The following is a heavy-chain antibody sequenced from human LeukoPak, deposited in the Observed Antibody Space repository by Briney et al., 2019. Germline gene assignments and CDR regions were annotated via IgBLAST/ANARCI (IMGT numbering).Heavy chain of an antibody. V-gene: IGHV4-59*01. CDR3: ARVRSSYYRSSPNWFDP. J-gene: IGHJ5*02. CDR1: GGSFSGYY. CDR2: IYYSGST. D-gene: IGHD1-26*01. Sequence: SETLSLTCAVYGGSFSGYYWSWIRQPPGKGLEWIGHIYYSGSTNYNPSLKSRVTISVDTSKDQFSLKLSSVTAADTAVYYCARVRSSYYRSSPNWFDPWGQGTLVTVSS.